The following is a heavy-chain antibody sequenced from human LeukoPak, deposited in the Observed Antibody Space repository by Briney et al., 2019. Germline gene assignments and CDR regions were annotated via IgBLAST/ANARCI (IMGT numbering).Heavy chain of an antibody. CDR1: GYTFTGYY. J-gene: IGHJ4*02. Sequence: GASVKVSCKASGYTFTGYYMHWVRQAPGQGLEWMGWISAYNGNTNYAQKLQGRVTMTTDTSTSTAYMELRSLRSDDTAVYYCARDLGIAAAGTPYYFDYWGQGTLVTVSS. D-gene: IGHD6-13*01. CDR2: ISAYNGNT. V-gene: IGHV1-18*04. CDR3: ARDLGIAAAGTPYYFDY.